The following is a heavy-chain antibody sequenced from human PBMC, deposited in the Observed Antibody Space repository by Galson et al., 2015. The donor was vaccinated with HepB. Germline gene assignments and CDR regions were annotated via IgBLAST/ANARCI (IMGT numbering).Heavy chain of an antibody. D-gene: IGHD3-10*01. CDR3: AYGSGSYFLDN. V-gene: IGHV3-30*14. CDR2: ISYDGGTT. CDR1: GISFDSYA. Sequence: SLRLSCATSGISFDSYAMHWVRQAPGKGLEWMAVISYDGGTTFHADSVKGRFTISRDNSGKTLYLRMNSLRSDDTAIYYCAYGSGSYFLDNWGQGTLVTVSS. J-gene: IGHJ4*02.